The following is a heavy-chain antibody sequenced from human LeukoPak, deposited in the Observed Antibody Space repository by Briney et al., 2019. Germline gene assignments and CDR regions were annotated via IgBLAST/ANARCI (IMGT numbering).Heavy chain of an antibody. Sequence: ASVKVSCMASGYTFTSYGISWVRQAPGQGLEWMGWISAYNGDTNYAQKLQCRVTMTTDTSTTTAYMELRSLRSDDTAVYYCARGLAVGATFQHWGQGTLVTVSS. V-gene: IGHV1-18*01. CDR3: ARGLAVGATFQH. CDR1: GYTFTSYG. J-gene: IGHJ1*01. D-gene: IGHD1-26*01. CDR2: ISAYNGDT.